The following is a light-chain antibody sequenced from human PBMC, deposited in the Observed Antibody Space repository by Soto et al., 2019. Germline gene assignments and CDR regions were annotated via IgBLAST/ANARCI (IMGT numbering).Light chain of an antibody. CDR1: NIGSKS. CDR2: YDS. Sequence: SSELTQPPSVSVAPGKTARITCGGNNIGSKSVHWYQQKPGQAPVLVIYYDSDRPSGIPERFSGSNSGNTATLTISRVEAGDEADYYCQVWDRFVVFGGGTKLTVL. V-gene: IGLV3-21*04. J-gene: IGLJ2*01. CDR3: QVWDRFVV.